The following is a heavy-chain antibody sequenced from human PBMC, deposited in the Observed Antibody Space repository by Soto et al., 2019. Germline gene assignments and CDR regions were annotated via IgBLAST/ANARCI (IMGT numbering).Heavy chain of an antibody. J-gene: IGHJ4*02. CDR3: ASLPATSDFDY. Sequence: SETLSLTCAVSGGSISSSNWWSWVRQPPGKGLEWIGEIYHSGSTNYNPSLKSRVTKSVDKSKNNFSLKLSSVTAADTAVYYWASLPATSDFDYWGQGTLVTVSS. CDR1: GGSISSSNW. D-gene: IGHD2-2*01. V-gene: IGHV4-4*02. CDR2: IYHSGST.